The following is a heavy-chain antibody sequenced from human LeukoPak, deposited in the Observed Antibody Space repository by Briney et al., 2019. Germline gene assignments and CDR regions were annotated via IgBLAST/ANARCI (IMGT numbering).Heavy chain of an antibody. V-gene: IGHV1-2*02. CDR2: INPNSGGT. CDR3: ARVGRKYSSSWVDY. J-gene: IGHJ4*02. Sequence: ASVNVSCKASGYTFTGYYMHWVRQAPGQELEWMGWINPNSGGTNYAQKFQGRVTMTRDTSISTAYMELSRRRSDETAVYYCARVGRKYSSSWVDYWGQGTLVTVSS. CDR1: GYTFTGYY. D-gene: IGHD6-13*01.